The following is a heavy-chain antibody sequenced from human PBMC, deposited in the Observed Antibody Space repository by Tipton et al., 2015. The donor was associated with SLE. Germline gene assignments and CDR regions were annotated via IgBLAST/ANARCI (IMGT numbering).Heavy chain of an antibody. V-gene: IGHV4-4*02. J-gene: IGHJ4*02. CDR2: IYYSGST. CDR3: ARMGISYGKYHFDY. CDR1: GGSISSNNW. D-gene: IGHD5-18*01. Sequence: TLSLTCAVSGGSISSNNWWSWVRQPPGKGLEWIGYIYYSGSTYYNPSLKSRVTISVDTSKNQFSLKLSSVTAADTAVYYCARMGISYGKYHFDYWGQGTLVTVSS.